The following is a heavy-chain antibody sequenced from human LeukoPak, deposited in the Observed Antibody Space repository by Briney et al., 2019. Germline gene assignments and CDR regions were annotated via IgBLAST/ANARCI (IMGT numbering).Heavy chain of an antibody. CDR1: GFTFSTHW. V-gene: IGHV3-74*03. Sequence: PGGSLRLSCAASGFTFSTHWMHWVRQAPGKGVVWVSCINNDGTTTTYADSVKGPFTISRDNAKSTLYLQMNSLRAEDTAVYYCLSCIAPNCYEFWGQGAPVTVSS. CDR2: INNDGTTT. J-gene: IGHJ4*02. CDR3: LSCIAPNCYEF. D-gene: IGHD2-2*01.